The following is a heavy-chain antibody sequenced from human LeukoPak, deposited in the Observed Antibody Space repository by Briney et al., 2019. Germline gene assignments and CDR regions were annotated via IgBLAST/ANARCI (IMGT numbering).Heavy chain of an antibody. Sequence: GGSLRLSCAASGFTFSSYAMSWVRQAPGKGLEWVSIIYSGGSTFYADSVKGRFTISRDNSKNTLYLQMNSLRAEDTAVYYCAKVGQQLVRGWFDPWGQGTLVTVSS. V-gene: IGHV3-23*03. CDR2: IYSGGST. CDR1: GFTFSSYA. D-gene: IGHD6-13*01. J-gene: IGHJ5*02. CDR3: AKVGQQLVRGWFDP.